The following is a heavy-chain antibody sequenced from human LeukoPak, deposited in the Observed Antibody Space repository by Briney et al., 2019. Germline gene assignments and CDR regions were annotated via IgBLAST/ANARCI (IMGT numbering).Heavy chain of an antibody. CDR3: ARDGAARGSGSFGD. J-gene: IGHJ4*02. Sequence: GGSLRLSCAASGFTFSTYWMTWVRQAPGKGLEWVANIKPDGSQIYYVDSVKGRFTISRDNAKNSLYLQMNSLRAEDTATYFCARDGAARGSGSFGDWGQGTLVIVSS. D-gene: IGHD3-10*01. CDR2: IKPDGSQI. CDR1: GFTFSTYW. V-gene: IGHV3-7*03.